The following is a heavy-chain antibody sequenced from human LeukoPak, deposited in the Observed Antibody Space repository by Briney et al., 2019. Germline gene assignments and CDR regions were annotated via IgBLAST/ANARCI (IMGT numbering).Heavy chain of an antibody. CDR1: GFTFSSYW. D-gene: IGHD3-16*02. V-gene: IGHV3-7*01. CDR3: ARVGGRYSPLGY. Sequence: GGSLRLPCAASGFTFSSYWMSWVRQAPGKGLEWVANIKQDGSEKYYVDSVKGRFTISRDNDKNSLFLQMTSLRAEDTAVYYCARVGGRYSPLGYWGQGTLVTVSS. J-gene: IGHJ4*02. CDR2: IKQDGSEK.